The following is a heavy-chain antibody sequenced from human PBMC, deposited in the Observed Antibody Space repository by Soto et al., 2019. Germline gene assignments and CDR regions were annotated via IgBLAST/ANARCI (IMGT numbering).Heavy chain of an antibody. J-gene: IGHJ5*02. CDR1: GGSFSGYY. CDR2: INHSGGT. D-gene: IGHD3-3*01. V-gene: IGHV4-34*01. Sequence: SETLSLTCAVYGGSFSGYYWSWIRQPPGKGLEWIGEINHSGGTNYNPSLKSRVTISVDTSKNQFSLKLSSVTAADTAVYYCARGLYWRGENIWSGSPTRLRKVIWLDPWGQGSVVTSSS. CDR3: ARGLYWRGENIWSGSPTRLRKVIWLDP.